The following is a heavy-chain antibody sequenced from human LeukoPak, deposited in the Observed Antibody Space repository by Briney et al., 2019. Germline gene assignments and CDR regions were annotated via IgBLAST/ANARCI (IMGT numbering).Heavy chain of an antibody. V-gene: IGHV3-21*01. J-gene: IGHJ4*02. CDR1: GFTFSSYS. CDR3: ARGSYCSGGSCYGGDY. D-gene: IGHD2-15*01. Sequence: GGSLRLSCAASGFTFSSYSMNRVRQAPGKGLEWVSSISSSSSYIYYADSVKGRFTISRDNAKNSLYLQMNSLRAEDTAVYYCARGSYCSGGSCYGGDYWGQGTLVTVSS. CDR2: ISSSSSYI.